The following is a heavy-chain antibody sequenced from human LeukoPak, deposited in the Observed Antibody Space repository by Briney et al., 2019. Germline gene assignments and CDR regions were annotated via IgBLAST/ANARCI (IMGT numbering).Heavy chain of an antibody. D-gene: IGHD6-19*01. Sequence: PGGSLRLSCAASGFTFSSNAMRWVRQAPGQGLKWVSTISTDSLNTYYADSVTGRFTISRDNSKNTLYLQMNSLRTEDTAIYYCAKHTYSGWYYGYWGQGTLVTVSS. V-gene: IGHV3-23*01. CDR1: GFTFSSNA. J-gene: IGHJ4*02. CDR3: AKHTYSGWYYGY. CDR2: ISTDSLNT.